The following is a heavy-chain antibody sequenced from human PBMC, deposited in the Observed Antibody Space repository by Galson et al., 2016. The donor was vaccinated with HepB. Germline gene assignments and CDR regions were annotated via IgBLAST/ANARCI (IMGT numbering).Heavy chain of an antibody. V-gene: IGHV4-59*08. CDR3: ARHGPYASYSGSDPYFDY. CDR1: GGSMNNYY. D-gene: IGHD5-12*01. J-gene: IGHJ4*02. Sequence: SETLSLTCTVSGGSMNNYYWTWIRQPPGKGLEWIGYIYDTGSTNYNPSLKSRVTISVDMSKNQFSLNLSSVTATDTAVYYCARHGPYASYSGSDPYFDYWGQGTLVIVSS. CDR2: IYDTGST.